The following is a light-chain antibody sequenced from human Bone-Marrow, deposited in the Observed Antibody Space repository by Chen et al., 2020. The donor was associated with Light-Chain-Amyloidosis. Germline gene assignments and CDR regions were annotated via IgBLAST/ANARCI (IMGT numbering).Light chain of an antibody. Sequence: NFMLTQPHSVSASPCTTIIISYTRSSGSIATNYVQGYQQRPGSSPTTVIYEDDQRPSGVPDRFSGSIDRSSNSASLTISGLKTEDEADYYCQSYQGSSQGVFGGGTKLTVL. J-gene: IGLJ3*02. V-gene: IGLV6-57*01. CDR3: QSYQGSSQGV. CDR1: SGSIATNY. CDR2: EDD.